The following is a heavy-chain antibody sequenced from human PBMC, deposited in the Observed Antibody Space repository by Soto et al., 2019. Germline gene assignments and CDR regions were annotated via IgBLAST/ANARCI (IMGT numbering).Heavy chain of an antibody. CDR1: GFTFTSSA. CDR3: AAEGTVAGIGSHYYYYGMDV. Sequence: SVKVSCKASGFTFTSSAVQWVRQARGQRLEWIGWIVVGSGNTNYAQKFQERVTITRDMSTSTAYMELSSLRSEDTAVYYCAAEGTVAGIGSHYYYYGMDVWGQGTTVTVSS. D-gene: IGHD6-13*01. V-gene: IGHV1-58*01. J-gene: IGHJ6*02. CDR2: IVVGSGNT.